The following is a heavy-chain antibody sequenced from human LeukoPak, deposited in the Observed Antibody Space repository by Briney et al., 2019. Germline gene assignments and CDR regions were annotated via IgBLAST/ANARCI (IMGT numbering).Heavy chain of an antibody. CDR3: AKDRVRFSSRVDAFDI. CDR2: IVGSGSST. V-gene: IGHV3-23*01. CDR1: GFTFSSCA. J-gene: IGHJ3*02. D-gene: IGHD6-13*01. Sequence: GGSLRLSCAASGFTFSSCAMSWVRQAPGKGLEWVSAIVGSGSSTYYADSVKGRFTISRDSSKNTLYLQMNSLRAEDTAVYYCAKDRVRFSSRVDAFDIWGRGTMVTVSS.